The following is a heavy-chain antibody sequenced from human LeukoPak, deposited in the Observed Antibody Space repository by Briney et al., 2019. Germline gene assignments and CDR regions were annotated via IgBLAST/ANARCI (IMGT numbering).Heavy chain of an antibody. CDR2: LNPTTGAT. CDR3: ARDTRYNYGQEIHY. D-gene: IGHD5-18*01. J-gene: IGHJ4*02. CDR1: EYTFSNFY. V-gene: IGHV1-2*02. Sequence: GASVWVSCKASEYTFSNFYMHWVRQAPAQGLEWMGWLNPTTGATHYAQTFQGRVTLTKDTSISTAYMELSNLRSDDTAVYFCARDTRYNYGQEIHYRGQGTLVTVSS.